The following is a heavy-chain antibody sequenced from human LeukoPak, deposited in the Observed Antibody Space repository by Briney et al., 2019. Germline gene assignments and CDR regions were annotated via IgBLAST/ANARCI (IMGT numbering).Heavy chain of an antibody. V-gene: IGHV3-15*01. CDR1: AFTFSNAW. Sequence: GGSLRLSWAASAFTFSNAWMSWVRQAPGKGLEWVAHIKTKTDGGTTDYTAPVRGRFTISRDDSKNTLYLQMSSLKTEDTAVYYCTTDGGIVGTIDFHYWGQGTLVTVSS. D-gene: IGHD1-26*01. CDR2: IKTKTDGGTT. CDR3: TTDGGIVGTIDFHY. J-gene: IGHJ4*02.